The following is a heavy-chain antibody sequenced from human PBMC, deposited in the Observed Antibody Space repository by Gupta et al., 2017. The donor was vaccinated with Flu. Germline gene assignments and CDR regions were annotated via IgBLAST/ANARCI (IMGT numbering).Heavy chain of an antibody. CDR1: GDTVTNYA. J-gene: IGHJ4*02. D-gene: IGHD3-3*01. CDR3: ARESRPNDFWSGFSPNFDY. V-gene: IGHV1-69*17. Sequence: QVHLVQSGSEVKEPGSSVKVSCKASGDTVTNYAVSWVRQAPGQGLEWMGGIIPIFGIVHYAQKFKDKLTISADRSASTDYMELSTLTSDDAAVYFCARESRPNDFWSGFSPNFDYWGQGTLVAVSS. CDR2: IIPIFGIV.